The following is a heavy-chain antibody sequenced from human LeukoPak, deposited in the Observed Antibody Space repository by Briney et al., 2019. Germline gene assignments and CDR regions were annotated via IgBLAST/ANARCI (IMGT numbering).Heavy chain of an antibody. CDR1: GFTFSSYW. CDR3: AREGRGYNYRDALDI. CDR2: INSDGDTT. Sequence: PGGSLRLSCAASGFTFSSYWMHWVRQGPGKGLVWVSHINSDGDTTRYADSVKGRFTISRDNAKNTLYLQMNSLRAEDTAVYYCAREGRGYNYRDALDIWGQGTMVTVSS. J-gene: IGHJ3*02. D-gene: IGHD5-18*01. V-gene: IGHV3-74*01.